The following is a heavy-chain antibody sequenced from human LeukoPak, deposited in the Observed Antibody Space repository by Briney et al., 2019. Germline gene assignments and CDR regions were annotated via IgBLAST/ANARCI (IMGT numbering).Heavy chain of an antibody. V-gene: IGHV3-48*03. CDR1: GFTFSNYA. J-gene: IGHJ6*04. Sequence: GGSLRLSCAASGFTFSNYAMDWVRQAPGKGLEWISYINSGGSTIYYADSVKGRFTISRDNAKNSLYLQMNSLRAEDTAVYYCARDGGYCSGGSCKADVWGKGTTVTVSS. CDR3: ARDGGYCSGGSCKADV. CDR2: INSGGSTI. D-gene: IGHD2-15*01.